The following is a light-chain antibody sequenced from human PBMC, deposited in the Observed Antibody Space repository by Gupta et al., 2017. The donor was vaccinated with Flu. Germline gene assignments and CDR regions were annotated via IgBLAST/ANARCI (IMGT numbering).Light chain of an antibody. Sequence: PSSLSASVGDRVTITCRASQDIGNWLAWYQQKSGKVPKLLIYAASTLQTGVPSRFSGSGSGTEFTLTISSLQPEDFGTYYCQQYINVKRTFGQGTKVEI. J-gene: IGKJ1*01. V-gene: IGKV1-5*03. CDR2: AAS. CDR1: QDIGNW. CDR3: QQYINVKRT.